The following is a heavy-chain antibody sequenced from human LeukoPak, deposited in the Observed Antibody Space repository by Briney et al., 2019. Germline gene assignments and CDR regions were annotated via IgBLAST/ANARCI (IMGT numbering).Heavy chain of an antibody. CDR1: GFTFSSYS. J-gene: IGHJ4*02. CDR3: AKEGDFGVVIHFSY. V-gene: IGHV3-23*01. CDR2: ISGSGGST. D-gene: IGHD3-3*01. Sequence: GGSLRLSCAASGFTFSSYSMNWVRQAPGKGLEWVSAISGSGGSTYYADSVKGRFTISRDNSKNTLYLQMNSLRAEDTAVYYCAKEGDFGVVIHFSYWGQGTLVTVSS.